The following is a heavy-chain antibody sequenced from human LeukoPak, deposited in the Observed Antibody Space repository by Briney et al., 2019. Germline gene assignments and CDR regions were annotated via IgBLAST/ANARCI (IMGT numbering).Heavy chain of an antibody. CDR2: TSSSGSTI. Sequence: GGSLRLSCAASGFTFSDYYMSWIRQAPGKGLEWVSYTSSSGSTIYYADSVKGRFTISRDNAKNSLYLQMNSPRAEDTAVYYCAKAGSYYDSRFDYWGQGTLVTVSS. D-gene: IGHD3-22*01. V-gene: IGHV3-11*04. J-gene: IGHJ4*02. CDR3: AKAGSYYDSRFDY. CDR1: GFTFSDYY.